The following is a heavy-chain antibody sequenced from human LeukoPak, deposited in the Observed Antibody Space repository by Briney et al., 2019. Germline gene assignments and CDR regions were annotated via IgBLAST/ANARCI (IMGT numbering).Heavy chain of an antibody. J-gene: IGHJ4*02. D-gene: IGHD4-23*01. CDR2: IYYSGST. Sequence: SETLSLTCTVSGGSISTYFWSWIRQPPGKGLEWIGHIYYSGSTNYNPSLKSRVTISLDTSKNQFSLKLSSVTAADTAMHYCARVSRGNSVGGDYWGQGTLVTVPS. CDR3: ARVSRGNSVGGDY. CDR1: GGSISTYF. V-gene: IGHV4-59*01.